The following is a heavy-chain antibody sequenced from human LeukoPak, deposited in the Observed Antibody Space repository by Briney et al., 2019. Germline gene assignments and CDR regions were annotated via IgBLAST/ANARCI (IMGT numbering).Heavy chain of an antibody. J-gene: IGHJ6*02. CDR2: ISSSSSTI. CDR1: GFTFSSYS. D-gene: IGHD6-19*01. V-gene: IGHV3-48*04. CDR3: ARDLGYSSGWYVYGMDV. Sequence: PGGSLRLSCAASGFTFSSYSMNWVRQAPGKGLEWVSYISSSSSTIYYADSVKGRFTISRDNAKNSLYLQMNSLRAEDTAVYYCARDLGYSSGWYVYGMDVWGQGTTVTVSS.